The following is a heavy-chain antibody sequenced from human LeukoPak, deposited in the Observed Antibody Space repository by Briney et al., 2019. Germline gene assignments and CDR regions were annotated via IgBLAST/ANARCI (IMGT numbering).Heavy chain of an antibody. Sequence: SETLSLTCTVSGGSTSSYYWSWIRQPPGKGLEWIGNIYDNGYSASTNYNPSLKSRVTISVDTSKNQFSLNLNSVTAADTAIYYCASGDRVANFDFWGQGTLVTVSS. D-gene: IGHD3-10*01. J-gene: IGHJ4*02. CDR3: ASGDRVANFDF. CDR1: GGSTSSYY. V-gene: IGHV4-59*01. CDR2: IYDNGYSAST.